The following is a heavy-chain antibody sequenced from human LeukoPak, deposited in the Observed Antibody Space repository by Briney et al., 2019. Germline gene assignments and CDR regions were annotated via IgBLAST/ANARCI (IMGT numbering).Heavy chain of an antibody. CDR2: IYYSGST. CDR3: ARRSGNYPYFFDY. J-gene: IGHJ4*02. Sequence: SETLSLTCTVSLGSISNHYWSWIRQPPGRGLGWIGYIYYSGSTNYNPSLKSRVTISVDTSKNQFSLKLNSVSAAGTAAYYCARRSGNYPYFFDYWGQGTLVTVSS. D-gene: IGHD3-22*01. CDR1: LGSISNHY. V-gene: IGHV4-59*11.